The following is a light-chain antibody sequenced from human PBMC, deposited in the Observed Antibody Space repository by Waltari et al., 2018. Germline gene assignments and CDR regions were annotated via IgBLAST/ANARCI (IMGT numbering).Light chain of an antibody. V-gene: IGLV2-14*01. J-gene: IGLJ1*01. CDR3: SSYTSSRAIFV. CDR2: DVN. CDR1: GSDVGGYDY. Sequence: QSALTQPASVSGSPGQSITISCTGTGSDVGGYDYVSWYQRHPGKVPKVMISDVNKRPSGVAVRFSDSKSGYTASLTISGLQAQDEADYYCSSYTSSRAIFVFGIGTKVTVL.